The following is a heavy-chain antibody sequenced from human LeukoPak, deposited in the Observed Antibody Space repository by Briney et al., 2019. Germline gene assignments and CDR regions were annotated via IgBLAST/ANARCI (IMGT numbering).Heavy chain of an antibody. J-gene: IGHJ5*02. D-gene: IGHD6-13*01. CDR1: GGSISNYY. V-gene: IGHV4-4*07. CDR3: ASSNSWYQNWFDP. Sequence: SETLSLTCTVSGGSISNYYWSWMRQPAGKGLEWIGRIYTSGSTNYNPSLKSRVTISVDTSKNQFSLKLSSVTAADTAVYYCASSNSWYQNWFDPWGQGTLVTVSS. CDR2: IYTSGST.